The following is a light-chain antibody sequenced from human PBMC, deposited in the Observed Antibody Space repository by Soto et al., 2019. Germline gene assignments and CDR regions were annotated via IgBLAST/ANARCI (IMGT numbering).Light chain of an antibody. V-gene: IGLV2-14*01. CDR1: SSDVGGYNY. CDR2: EVS. J-gene: IGLJ3*02. Sequence: QSALTQPASVSGSPGQSITISCTGTSSDVGGYNYVSWYQQHPGKAPKLMIYEVSNRPSGVSNRLSGSKSGNTASLTISGLQAEDEADYYCSSYTSSSTRVLGGGTKLTV. CDR3: SSYTSSSTRV.